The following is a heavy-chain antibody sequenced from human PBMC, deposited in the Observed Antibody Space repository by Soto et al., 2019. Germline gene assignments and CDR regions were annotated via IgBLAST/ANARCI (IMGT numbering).Heavy chain of an antibody. V-gene: IGHV3-30*18. CDR1: GFTFSSYG. Sequence: SGGSLRLSCAASGFTFSSYGMHWVRQAPGKWLEWVAVISYDGSNKYYADSVKGRFTISRDNSKNTLYLQMNSLRAEDTAVYYCAKRISVDLDYYGMDVWGQGXTVTVSS. CDR2: ISYDGSNK. D-gene: IGHD6-19*01. J-gene: IGHJ6*02. CDR3: AKRISVDLDYYGMDV.